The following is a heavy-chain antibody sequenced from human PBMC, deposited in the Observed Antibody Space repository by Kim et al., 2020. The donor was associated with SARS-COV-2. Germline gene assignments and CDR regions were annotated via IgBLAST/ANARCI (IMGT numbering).Heavy chain of an antibody. Sequence: GGSLRLSCAASGFTFSSYSMNWVRQAPGKGLEWVSSISSSSSYIYYADSVKGRFTISRDNAKNSLYLQMNSLRAEDTAVYYCARVRSIAVAGQYYFDYWGQGTLVTVSS. CDR2: ISSSSSYI. V-gene: IGHV3-21*01. D-gene: IGHD6-19*01. CDR1: GFTFSSYS. CDR3: ARVRSIAVAGQYYFDY. J-gene: IGHJ4*02.